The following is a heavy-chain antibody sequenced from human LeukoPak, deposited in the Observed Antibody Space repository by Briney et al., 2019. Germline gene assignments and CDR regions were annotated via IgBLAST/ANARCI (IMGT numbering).Heavy chain of an antibody. CDR2: ISYDGSDR. CDR3: ARDRSNCFDP. J-gene: IGHJ5*02. Sequence: GGSLRLSCAASGFTFSNYGMHWVRQAPGKGLEWVAVISYDGSDRFYTDSVKGRFTISRGTSTNTLYLQMNTLRPEDTAVYYCARDRSNCFDPWGQGTLVTVSS. V-gene: IGHV3-30*03. CDR1: GFTFSNYG.